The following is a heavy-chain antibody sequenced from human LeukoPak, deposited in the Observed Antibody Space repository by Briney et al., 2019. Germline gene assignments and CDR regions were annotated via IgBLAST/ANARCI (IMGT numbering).Heavy chain of an antibody. D-gene: IGHD2-2*01. V-gene: IGHV1-69*06. CDR1: GGTFSSYA. CDR3: ARGVGDIGYCSSTSCPGSFQH. Sequence: GSSVKVSCKASGGTFSSYAISWVRQAPGQGLEWMGGIIPIFGTANYAQKFQGRVTITADKSTSTAYMELSSLRSEDTAVYYCARGVGDIGYCSSTSCPGSFQHWGQGTLVTVSS. CDR2: IIPIFGTA. J-gene: IGHJ1*01.